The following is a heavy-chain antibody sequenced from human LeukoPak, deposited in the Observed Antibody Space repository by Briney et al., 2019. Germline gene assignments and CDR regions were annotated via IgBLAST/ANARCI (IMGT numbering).Heavy chain of an antibody. V-gene: IGHV3-15*01. Sequence: GGALILSCVSLEFTFRNDRMSWVRQAPGNGLDWVGCSKCNTDGEKTDYAALVKVRFTISRDDSKITLYLQMNSLKTEDTAVYYCTTRLTVTFGGVIVFDYWGQGTLVTVSS. CDR3: TTRLTVTFGGVIVFDY. D-gene: IGHD3-16*02. J-gene: IGHJ4*02. CDR1: EFTFRNDR. CDR2: SKCNTDGEKT.